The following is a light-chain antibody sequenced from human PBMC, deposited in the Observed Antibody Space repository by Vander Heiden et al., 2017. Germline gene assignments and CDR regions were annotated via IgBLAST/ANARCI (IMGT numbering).Light chain of an antibody. CDR3: MQALQTPYT. V-gene: IGKV2-28*01. CDR1: QSLLHSNGKTY. Sequence: DIVLTQSPLSLPVTPGETASISCRSSQSLLHSNGKTYLDWYLQKPGQSPQLLIYLISSRASGVPDRFSGSASGTDFTLRISRVEAEDVGVYYCMQALQTPYTFGQGTKLEIK. CDR2: LIS. J-gene: IGKJ2*01.